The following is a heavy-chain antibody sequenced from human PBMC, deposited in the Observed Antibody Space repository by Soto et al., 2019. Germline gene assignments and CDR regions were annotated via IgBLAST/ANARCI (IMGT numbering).Heavy chain of an antibody. CDR2: ISGSGGST. CDR1: GFTLRNHV. J-gene: IGHJ5*01. Sequence: RLSCAASGFTLRNHVMSWVRQAPGKGLEWVSGISGSGGSTYYADSVKGRFNISRDNSKNTLYLQMSSLRAEDTAVYYCAKEGYGDYRQNWYGCLGQGTLVTGFS. D-gene: IGHD4-17*01. CDR3: AKEGYGDYRQNWYGC. V-gene: IGHV3-23*01.